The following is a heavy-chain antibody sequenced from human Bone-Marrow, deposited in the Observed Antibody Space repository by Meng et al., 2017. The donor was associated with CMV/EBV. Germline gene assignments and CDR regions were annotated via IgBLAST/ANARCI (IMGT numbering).Heavy chain of an antibody. CDR2: INPNSGGT. J-gene: IGHJ6*02. D-gene: IGHD4-17*01. CDR1: GGTFSSYA. Sequence: ASVKVSCKASGGTFSSYAISWVRQAPGQGLEWMGWINPNSGGTNYAQKFQGRVTMTRDTSISTAYMELSRLRSDDTAVYYCARVGDYDYYYYGMDVWGQGTTVTVSS. CDR3: ARVGDYDYYYYGMDV. V-gene: IGHV1-2*02.